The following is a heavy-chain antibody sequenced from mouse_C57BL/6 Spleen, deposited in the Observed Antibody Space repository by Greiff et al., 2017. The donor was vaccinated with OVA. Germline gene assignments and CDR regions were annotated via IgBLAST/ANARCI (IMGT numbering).Heavy chain of an antibody. J-gene: IGHJ2*01. Sequence: VQLKESGPELVKPGASVKISCKASGYAFSSSWMNWVKQRPGKGLEWIGRIYPGDGDTNYNGKFKGKATLTADKSSSTAYMQLSSLTSEDSAVYFCAYYGSSPVEDYFDYWGQGTTLTVSS. CDR3: AYYGSSPVEDYFDY. D-gene: IGHD1-1*01. V-gene: IGHV1-82*01. CDR2: IYPGDGDT. CDR1: GYAFSSSW.